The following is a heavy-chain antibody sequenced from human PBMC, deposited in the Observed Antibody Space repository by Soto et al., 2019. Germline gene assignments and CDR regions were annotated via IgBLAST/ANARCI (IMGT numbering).Heavy chain of an antibody. J-gene: IGHJ5*02. CDR2: IYHSGST. CDR1: GGSFSGYY. V-gene: IGHV4-34*01. CDR3: ASSAALYYYGSGSRGFDP. Sequence: QVQLQQWGAGLLKPSETLSLTCAVYGGSFSGYYWSWIRQPPGKGLEWIGEIYHSGSTNYNPSLTSRVTISVDTSKNQFSLKLNSVTAADTAVYYCASSAALYYYGSGSRGFDPWGQGALVTVSS. D-gene: IGHD3-10*01.